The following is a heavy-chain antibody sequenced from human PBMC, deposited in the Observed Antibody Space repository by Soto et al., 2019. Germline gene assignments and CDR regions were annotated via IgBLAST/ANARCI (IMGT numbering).Heavy chain of an antibody. Sequence: QVQLVESGGGVVQPGRSLRLSCAASGFTFSSYGMHWVRQAPGKGLEWVAVISYDGSNKSYADSVKGRFTISRDNSNDTLYLQMNSLRAEDTAVYYCAKDLGHGGRGAFDIWGQGTMVTVSS. V-gene: IGHV3-30*18. J-gene: IGHJ3*02. D-gene: IGHD7-27*01. CDR2: ISYDGSNK. CDR3: AKDLGHGGRGAFDI. CDR1: GFTFSSYG.